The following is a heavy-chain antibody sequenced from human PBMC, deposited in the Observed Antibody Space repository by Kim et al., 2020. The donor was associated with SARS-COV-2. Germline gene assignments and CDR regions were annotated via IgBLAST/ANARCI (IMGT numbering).Heavy chain of an antibody. CDR1: GYTFTSYA. Sequence: ASVKVSCKASGYTFTSYAMHWVRQAPGQRLEWMGWINAGNGNTKYSQKFQGRVTITRDTSASTAYMELSSLRSEDTAVYYCARAATMVRGVIWPYYYYGMDVWGQGTTVTVSS. J-gene: IGHJ6*02. CDR2: INAGNGNT. CDR3: ARAATMVRGVIWPYYYYGMDV. V-gene: IGHV1-3*01. D-gene: IGHD3-10*01.